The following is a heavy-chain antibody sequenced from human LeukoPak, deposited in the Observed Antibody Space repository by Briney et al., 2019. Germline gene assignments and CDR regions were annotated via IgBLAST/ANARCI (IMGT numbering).Heavy chain of an antibody. Sequence: SETLSLTCAVYGGSFSGYYWSWIRQPPGKGLEWIGEINHSGSTNYNPSLKSRVTISVDTSKNQFSLKLGSVTAADTAVYYCARSGPYYYDSSGYFDYWGQGTLVTVSS. CDR1: GGSFSGYY. CDR2: INHSGST. CDR3: ARSGPYYYDSSGYFDY. D-gene: IGHD3-22*01. J-gene: IGHJ4*02. V-gene: IGHV4-34*01.